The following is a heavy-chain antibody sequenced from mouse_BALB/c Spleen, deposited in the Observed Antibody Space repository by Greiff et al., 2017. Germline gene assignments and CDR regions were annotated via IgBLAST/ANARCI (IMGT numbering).Heavy chain of an antibody. D-gene: IGHD2-10*02. J-gene: IGHJ2*01. CDR3: ARGSYGNYPDY. CDR2: IAPGSGST. Sequence: DLVKPGASVKLSCQASGYTFTSYWINWIKQRPGQGLEWIGRIAPGSGSTYYNEMFKGKATLTVDTSSSTAYIQLSSLSSEDSAVYFCARGSYGNYPDYWGQGTTLTVSS. V-gene: IGHV1S41*01. CDR1: GYTFTSYW.